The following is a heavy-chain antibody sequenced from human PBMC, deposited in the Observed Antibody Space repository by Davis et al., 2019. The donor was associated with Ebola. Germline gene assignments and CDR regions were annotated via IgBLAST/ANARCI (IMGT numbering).Heavy chain of an antibody. CDR2: ISSSSSYI. D-gene: IGHD3-3*01. J-gene: IGHJ6*02. CDR1: GLSLSRYT. V-gene: IGHV3-21*01. CDR3: ARGLEWLIYYYGMDV. Sequence: PAGSLSLSCAVSGLSLSRYTTNWVRQPPGKGMEWVSSISSSSSYICYADSVKGRFTISRDNSKNTLYMQMNSLRAEDTAVYYCARGLEWLIYYYGMDVWSQGTTVAVSS.